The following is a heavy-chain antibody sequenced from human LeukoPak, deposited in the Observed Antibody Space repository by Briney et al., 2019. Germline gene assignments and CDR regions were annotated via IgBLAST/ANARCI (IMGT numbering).Heavy chain of an antibody. CDR1: GFTFSSYG. J-gene: IGHJ4*02. V-gene: IGHV3-30*18. CDR2: ISYDGSNK. D-gene: IGHD3-22*01. CDR3: AKAPDSSGYYNYFDY. Sequence: GGSLRLSCAASGFTFSSYGMHWVRQAPGKGLEWVAVISYDGSNKYYADSVKGRFTISRDNSKNTLYLQMNSLRAEDTVVYYCAKAPDSSGYYNYFDYWGQGTLVTVSS.